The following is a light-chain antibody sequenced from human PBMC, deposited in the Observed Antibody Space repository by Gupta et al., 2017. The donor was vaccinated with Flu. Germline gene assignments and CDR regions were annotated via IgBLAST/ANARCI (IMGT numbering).Light chain of an antibody. CDR1: SSDVGDYKN. Sequence: SALTQPASVSGSPGQSMTISCTGTSSDVGDYKNVSWYQQHPGKAPKLMIYDVSYRPSGGSNRCSGSKSGNTAALTISGLQAEDEADYYCSSYTSNNTSKVIFGGGTRLTVL. V-gene: IGLV2-14*03. J-gene: IGLJ2*01. CDR3: SSYTSNNTSKVI. CDR2: DVS.